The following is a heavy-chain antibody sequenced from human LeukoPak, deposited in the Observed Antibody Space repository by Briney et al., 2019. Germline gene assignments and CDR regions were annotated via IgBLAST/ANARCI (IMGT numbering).Heavy chain of an antibody. J-gene: IGHJ5*02. CDR1: GGTFSSYA. Sequence: SVKVSCKASGGTFSSYAISWVRQAPGQGLEWMGGIITIFGTANYAQKFQGRVTITADESTSTAYMELSSLGSEDTAVYYCARGGFYCSSTSCLPNWFDPWGQGTLVTVSS. CDR2: IITIFGTA. D-gene: IGHD2-2*01. CDR3: ARGGFYCSSTSCLPNWFDP. V-gene: IGHV1-69*01.